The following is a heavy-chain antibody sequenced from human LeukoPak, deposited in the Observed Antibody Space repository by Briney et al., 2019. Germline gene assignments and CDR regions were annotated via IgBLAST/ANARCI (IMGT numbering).Heavy chain of an antibody. V-gene: IGHV3-9*01. D-gene: IGHD6-19*01. CDR1: GFTFDDYA. CDR3: AKDIEGIAVAGVFDY. Sequence: GGSLRLSCAASGFTFDDYAMHWVRQAPGKGLEWVSGISWNSGSIGYADSVKGRFTISRDNAKNSLYLQMNSLRAEDTALYYCAKDIEGIAVAGVFDYWGQGTLVTVSS. J-gene: IGHJ4*02. CDR2: ISWNSGSI.